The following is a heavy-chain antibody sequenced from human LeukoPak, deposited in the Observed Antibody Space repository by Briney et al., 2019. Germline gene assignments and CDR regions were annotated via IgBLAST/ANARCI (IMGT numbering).Heavy chain of an antibody. V-gene: IGHV3-73*01. Sequence: GGSLRLSCAASGFTFSGSAMHWVRQASGKGLEWVGRIRSKANSYATAYAASVKGRFTISRDDSKNTAYLQMNSLKTEDTAVYYCTRRYYYDSSGYYYRDCWGQGTLVTVSS. CDR2: IRSKANSYAT. CDR3: TRRYYYDSSGYYYRDC. D-gene: IGHD3-22*01. J-gene: IGHJ4*02. CDR1: GFTFSGSA.